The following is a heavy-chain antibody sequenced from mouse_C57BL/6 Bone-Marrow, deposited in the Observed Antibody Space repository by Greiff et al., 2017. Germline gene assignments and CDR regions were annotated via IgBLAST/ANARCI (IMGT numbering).Heavy chain of an antibody. CDR2: IYPRDGST. CDR1: GYTFTSYD. D-gene: IGHD1-1*01. CDR3: AREGTVVATRFAY. Sequence: VQGVESGPELVKPGASVKLSCKASGYTFTSYDINWVKQRPGQGLEWIGWIYPRDGSTKYNEKFKGKATLTVDTSSSTAYMELHSLTSEDSAVYFCAREGTVVATRFAYWGQGTLVTVSA. J-gene: IGHJ3*01. V-gene: IGHV1-85*01.